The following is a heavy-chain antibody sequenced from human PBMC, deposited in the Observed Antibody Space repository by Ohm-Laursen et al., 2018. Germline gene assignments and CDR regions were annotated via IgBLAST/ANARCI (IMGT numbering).Heavy chain of an antibody. CDR1: GFTFSSYG. D-gene: IGHD3-10*01. J-gene: IGHJ4*02. V-gene: IGHV3-30*18. CDR3: AKVGGLFDY. Sequence: SLRLSCTASGFTFSSYGMHWVRQAPGKGLEWVAVISYDGSNKYYADSVKGRFTISRDNSKKTLYLQMNSLRAEDTAVYYCAKVGGLFDYWGQGTLVTVSS. CDR2: ISYDGSNK.